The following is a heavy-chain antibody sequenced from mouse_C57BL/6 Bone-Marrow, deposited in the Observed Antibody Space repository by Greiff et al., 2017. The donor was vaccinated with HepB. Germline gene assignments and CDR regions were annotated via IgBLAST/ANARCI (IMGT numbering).Heavy chain of an antibody. J-gene: IGHJ2*01. Sequence: QVQLKESGAELARPGASVKMSCKASGYTFTSYTMHWVKQRPGQGLEWIGYINPSSGYTKYNQKFKDKATLTADKSSSTSYMQLSSLTSEDSAVYYCARGLGRDYWGQGTTLTVSS. CDR1: GYTFTSYT. V-gene: IGHV1-4*01. CDR2: INPSSGYT. D-gene: IGHD4-1*01. CDR3: ARGLGRDY.